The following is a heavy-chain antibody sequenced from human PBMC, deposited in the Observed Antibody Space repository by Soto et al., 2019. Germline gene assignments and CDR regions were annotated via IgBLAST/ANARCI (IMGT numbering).Heavy chain of an antibody. D-gene: IGHD3-10*01. CDR3: ASLLRITMVRGSFFDP. CDR2: IYYSGST. Sequence: SETLSLTCTVSGGSISSSSYYWGWIRQPPGKGLEWIGSIYYSGSTYYNPSLKSRVTISVDTSKNQFSLKLSSVTAADTAVYYCASLLRITMVRGSFFDPWGQGTLVTVSS. J-gene: IGHJ5*02. V-gene: IGHV4-39*01. CDR1: GGSISSSSYY.